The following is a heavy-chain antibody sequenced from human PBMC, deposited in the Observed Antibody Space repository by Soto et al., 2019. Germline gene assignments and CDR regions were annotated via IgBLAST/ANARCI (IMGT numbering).Heavy chain of an antibody. CDR1: GYTFTSYY. Sequence: ASVKVSCKASGYTFTSYYMHWVRQAPGQGLEWVGRIYPSDGSTSYAQKFQGRVTMTRNTSISTAYMELSSLSSEDTAVYYCARVGIAARPRDYWGQGTLVTVSS. CDR3: ARVGIAARPRDY. J-gene: IGHJ4*02. CDR2: IYPSDGST. D-gene: IGHD6-6*01. V-gene: IGHV1-46*01.